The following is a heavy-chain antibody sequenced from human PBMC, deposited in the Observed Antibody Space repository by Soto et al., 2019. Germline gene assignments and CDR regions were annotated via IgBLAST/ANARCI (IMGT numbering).Heavy chain of an antibody. CDR3: AREPEFSYRFDP. CDR2: IIPIFGTA. J-gene: IGHJ5*02. CDR1: GGTFSSYA. Sequence: QVQLVQSGAEVKEPGSSVKVSCKASGGTFSSYAIRWVRQAPGQGLEWMGGIIPIFGTANYAQKFQARVTITADKSTSTAYMELSSLRSEDTAVYFCAREPEFSYRFDPWGHGTLVTVSS. D-gene: IGHD3-10*01. V-gene: IGHV1-69*06.